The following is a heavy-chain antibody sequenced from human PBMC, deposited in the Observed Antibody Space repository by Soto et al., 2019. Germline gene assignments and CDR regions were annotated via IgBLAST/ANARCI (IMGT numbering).Heavy chain of an antibody. CDR1: GGSISSGDYY. V-gene: IGHV4-30-4*01. CDR3: ARADYSNYRLQLRFDP. Sequence: TLSLTCTVSGGSISSGDYYWSWIRQPPGKGLEWIGYIYYSGSTYYNPSLKSRVTISVDTSKNQFSLKLSSVTAADTAVYYCARADYSNYRLQLRFDPWGQGTLVTVSS. J-gene: IGHJ5*02. CDR2: IYYSGST. D-gene: IGHD4-4*01.